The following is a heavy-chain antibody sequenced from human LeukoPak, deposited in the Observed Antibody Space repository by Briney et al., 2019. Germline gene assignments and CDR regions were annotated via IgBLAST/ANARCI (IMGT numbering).Heavy chain of an antibody. Sequence: GGSLRLSCAAAGFTFSSYAMSWVRQAPGKGLEWVSAISGSGGSTYYADSVKGRFTISRDNSKNTLYLQMNSLRAEDTAVYYCAKRYCSSTSCYGYWGQGTLVTVSS. D-gene: IGHD2-2*01. CDR3: AKRYCSSTSCYGY. CDR1: GFTFSSYA. CDR2: ISGSGGST. J-gene: IGHJ4*02. V-gene: IGHV3-23*01.